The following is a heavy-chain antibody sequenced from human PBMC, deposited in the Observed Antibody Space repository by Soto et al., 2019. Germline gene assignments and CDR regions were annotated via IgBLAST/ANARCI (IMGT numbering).Heavy chain of an antibody. CDR1: GYSFTSYG. D-gene: IGHD3-10*01. J-gene: IGHJ6*03. V-gene: IGHV1-18*01. CDR2: ISAYNGNT. CDR3: ARVSMAQRTYHSYMDV. Sequence: VKVDWKGSGYSFTSYGSGWLRQAPGQGLEWMGWISAYNGNTNYAQKLQGRVTMTTDTSTSTAYMELRSLRSDDTAVYYCARVSMAQRTYHSYMDVWGKGTTVIVS.